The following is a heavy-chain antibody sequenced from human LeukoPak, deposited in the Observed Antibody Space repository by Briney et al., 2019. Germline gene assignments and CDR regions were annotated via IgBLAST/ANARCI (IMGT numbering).Heavy chain of an antibody. J-gene: IGHJ4*02. CDR3: ARSSGYYSPLGY. Sequence: GGSLRLSCAASGFTFSSNAMSWVRQAPGKGLEWVSAISGSGGSTYYADSVKGRFTISRDNSKNTLYLQMNSLRAEDTAVYYCARSSGYYSPLGYWGQGTLVTVSS. CDR2: ISGSGGST. CDR1: GFTFSSNA. V-gene: IGHV3-23*01. D-gene: IGHD3-22*01.